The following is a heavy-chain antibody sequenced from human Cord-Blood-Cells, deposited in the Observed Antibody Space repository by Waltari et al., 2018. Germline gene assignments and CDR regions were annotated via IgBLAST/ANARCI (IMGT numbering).Heavy chain of an antibody. CDR1: GGSFSGYY. D-gene: IGHD6-13*01. CDR3: ARGYSSSWYKAFDI. CDR2: INHSGST. V-gene: IGHV4-34*01. J-gene: IGHJ3*02. Sequence: VQLQQWGAGLLKPSETLSLTCAVPGGSFSGYYWSWLRPPPGKGLEWIGEINHSGSTNYNPSLKSRVTISVDTSKNQFSLKLSSVTAADTAVYYCARGYSSSWYKAFDIWGQGTMVTVSS.